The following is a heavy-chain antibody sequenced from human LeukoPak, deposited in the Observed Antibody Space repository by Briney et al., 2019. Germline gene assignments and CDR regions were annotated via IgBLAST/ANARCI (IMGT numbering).Heavy chain of an antibody. CDR3: ARDSSNFWSGYPNNYYFDY. CDR2: ISFDGIKK. CDR1: GFTFSNYG. Sequence: PGRSLRLSCAASGFTFSNYGMHWVRQVPGKGLEWVAAISFDGIKKYYADSVKGRLTISRDNSKNTLYLQMGSLRAEDMAVYYCARDSSNFWSGYPNNYYFDYWGQGTLVTVSS. V-gene: IGHV3-30*03. J-gene: IGHJ4*02. D-gene: IGHD3-3*01.